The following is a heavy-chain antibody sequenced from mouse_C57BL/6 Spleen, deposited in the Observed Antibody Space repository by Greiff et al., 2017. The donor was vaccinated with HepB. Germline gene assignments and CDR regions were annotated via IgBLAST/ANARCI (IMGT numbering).Heavy chain of an antibody. V-gene: IGHV5-9*01. D-gene: IGHD1-1*01. CDR3: ARHNDGSSYGFDY. Sequence: EVQGVESGGGLVKPGGSLKLSCAASGFTFSSYTMSWVRQTPEKRLEWVATISGGGGNTYYPDSVKGRFTISRDNAKNTLYLQMSSLRSEDTALYYCARHNDGSSYGFDYWGQGTTLTVSS. CDR1: GFTFSSYT. J-gene: IGHJ2*01. CDR2: ISGGGGNT.